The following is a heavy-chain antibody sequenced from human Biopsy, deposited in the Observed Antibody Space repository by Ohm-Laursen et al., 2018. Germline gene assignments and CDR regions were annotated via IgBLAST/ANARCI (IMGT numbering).Heavy chain of an antibody. CDR2: ISNSGNT. CDR3: ARATSSTGWPYYYFYGMDV. J-gene: IGHJ6*02. D-gene: IGHD2-2*01. Sequence: SLSFTCTVSGDSIYSSYWRWIRQAPGKGLGWIGFISNSGNTNYNPPLKSRVTISVDTSKNQFPLRLNSVTAADTAVYYCARATSSTGWPYYYFYGMDVWGQGTTVTVSS. V-gene: IGHV4-59*01. CDR1: GDSIYSSY.